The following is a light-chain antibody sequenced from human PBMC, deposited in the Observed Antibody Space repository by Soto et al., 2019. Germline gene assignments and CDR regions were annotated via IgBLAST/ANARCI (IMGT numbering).Light chain of an antibody. CDR1: QSVSKY. Sequence: EIVLTQSPATLSLSPGERATLSCRASQSVSKYLAWYQHKPGQAPRLLTHDALNRAAAIPARLSGSGSGTDFKLAISALEAKDLGVYYCQEGSNWPQITFGGGTKVEIK. CDR2: DAL. CDR3: QEGSNWPQIT. V-gene: IGKV3-11*01. J-gene: IGKJ4*01.